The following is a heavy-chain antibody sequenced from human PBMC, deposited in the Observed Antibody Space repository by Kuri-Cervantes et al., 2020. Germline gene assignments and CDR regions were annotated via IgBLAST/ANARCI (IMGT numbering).Heavy chain of an antibody. V-gene: IGHV4-38-2*02. CDR3: ARSTYYYDSSGYD. Sequence: SGPTLVTPTQTLTLTCTFSGFSLSTSGVGVGWIRQPPGKALEWIGSIYHSGSTYYNPSLKSRITISVDTSKNQFSLKLSSVTAADTAVYYCARSTYYYDSSGYDWGQGTLVTVSS. D-gene: IGHD3-22*01. CDR1: GFSLSTSGV. CDR2: IYHSGST. J-gene: IGHJ4*02.